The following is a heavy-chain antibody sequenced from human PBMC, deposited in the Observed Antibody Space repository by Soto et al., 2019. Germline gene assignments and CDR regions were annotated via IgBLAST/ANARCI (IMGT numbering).Heavy chain of an antibody. CDR3: AARKWSIAARSHSRYYYYGMDV. D-gene: IGHD6-6*01. CDR1: GGSISSYY. CDR2: IYYSGST. J-gene: IGHJ6*02. V-gene: IGHV4-59*01. Sequence: SETLSLTCTVSGGSISSYYWSWIRQPPVNGLEWIGYIYYSGSTNYNPSLKSRVTISVDTSKNQFSLKLSSVTAADTAVYYCAARKWSIAARSHSRYYYYGMDVWGQGTTVTVSS.